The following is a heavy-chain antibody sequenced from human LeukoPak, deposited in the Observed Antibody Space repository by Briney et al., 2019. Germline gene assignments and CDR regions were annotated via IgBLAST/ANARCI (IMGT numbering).Heavy chain of an antibody. Sequence: SETLSLTCTVSGGSISSYYWSWIRQPAGKGLEWIGRIYTSGSTNYNPSLKSRVTMSVDASKNQFSLKLSSVTAEDTAVYYCGRDSGSYRPLDPWGQGTLVTVSS. J-gene: IGHJ5*02. CDR2: IYTSGST. D-gene: IGHD1-26*01. CDR1: GGSISSYY. V-gene: IGHV4-4*07. CDR3: GRDSGSYRPLDP.